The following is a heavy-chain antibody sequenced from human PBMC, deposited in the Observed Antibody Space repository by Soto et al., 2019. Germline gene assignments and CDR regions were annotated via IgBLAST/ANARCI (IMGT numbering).Heavy chain of an antibody. CDR1: GFTFSSYG. CDR3: ARERLRYTVWPDY. D-gene: IGHD3-16*01. J-gene: IGHJ4*02. CDR2: IWYDGSNK. V-gene: IGHV3-33*01. Sequence: PGGSLRLSCAASGFTFSSYGMHWVRQAPGKGLEWVAVIWYDGSNKYYADSVKGRFTISRDNSKNTLYLQMNSLRAEDTAVYYFARERLRYTVWPDYCGQGTLVTVSS.